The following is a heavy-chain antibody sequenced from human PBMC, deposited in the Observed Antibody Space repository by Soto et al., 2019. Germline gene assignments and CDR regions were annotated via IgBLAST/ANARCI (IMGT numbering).Heavy chain of an antibody. D-gene: IGHD1-1*01. J-gene: IGHJ3*02. CDR1: GFTFSSYG. Sequence: PGGPLRLSCAASGFTFSSYGMHWVRQAPGKGLEWVAVIWYDGSNKYYADSAKGRFTISRDNSKNTLYLQMNSLRAEDTAVYYCAREVERLNDAFDIWGQGTMVTVSS. V-gene: IGHV3-33*01. CDR3: AREVERLNDAFDI. CDR2: IWYDGSNK.